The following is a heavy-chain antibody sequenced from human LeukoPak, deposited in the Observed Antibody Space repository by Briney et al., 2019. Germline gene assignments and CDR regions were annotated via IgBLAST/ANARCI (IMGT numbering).Heavy chain of an antibody. CDR1: GSTFSSYG. J-gene: IGHJ6*04. V-gene: IGHV3-21*01. CDR2: ISSSGSYI. Sequence: GGSLRLSCAASGSTFSSYGMNWVRQAPGKGLEWVSYISSSGSYIYYADSVKGRFTISRDTAKKSLYLQMNSLGAEDTAVYFCVRESSDVWGKGTTVTVSS. CDR3: VRESSDV.